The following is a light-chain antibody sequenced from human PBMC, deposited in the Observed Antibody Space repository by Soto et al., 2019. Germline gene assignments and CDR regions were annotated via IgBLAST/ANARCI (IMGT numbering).Light chain of an antibody. J-gene: IGKJ1*01. CDR3: QQYNTWLWT. V-gene: IGKV3-15*01. Sequence: EVVMTQSPATVSVSPGERVTLSCRASQSINAHLAWYQQKPGQAPRLLIHGASTRATGIPARFSGSGFGTEFILTISSLQSEDFAIYYCQQYNTWLWTFGQGTKVEI. CDR1: QSINAH. CDR2: GAS.